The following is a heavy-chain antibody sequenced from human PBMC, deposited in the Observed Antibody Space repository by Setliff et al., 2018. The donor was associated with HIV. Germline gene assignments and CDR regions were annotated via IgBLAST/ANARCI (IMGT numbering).Heavy chain of an antibody. D-gene: IGHD3-22*01. J-gene: IGHJ1*01. CDR3: ARAGYYGSTSYWEYFQH. V-gene: IGHV4-34*01. Sequence: PSETLSLTCAVYGGSFSGYYWSWIRQPPGKGLEWIGEINHSGSTNYNPSLKSRVTISVDTSKNQFSLKLSSVTAADTAVYYCARAGYYGSTSYWEYFQHWGQGTLVTVSS. CDR2: INHSGST. CDR1: GGSFSGYY.